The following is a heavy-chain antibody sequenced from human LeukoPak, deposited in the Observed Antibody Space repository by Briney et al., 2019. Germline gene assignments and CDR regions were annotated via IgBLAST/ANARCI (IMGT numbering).Heavy chain of an antibody. CDR2: ISSGSGITI. J-gene: IGHJ2*01. CDR3: ARTSPTVTTSSDL. CDR1: EFIFSTYE. Sequence: PGGSLRLSCVASEFIFSTYEMNWVRQAPGKGLEWVSYISSGSGITIYYADSVKGRFTVSTDNSKTTLYLQMNSLRAEDTALYYCARTSPTVTTSSDLWGRGTLVTVSS. D-gene: IGHD4-17*01. V-gene: IGHV3-48*03.